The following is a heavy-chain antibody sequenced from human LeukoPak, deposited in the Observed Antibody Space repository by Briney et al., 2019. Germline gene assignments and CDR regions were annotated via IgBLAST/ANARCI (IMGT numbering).Heavy chain of an antibody. Sequence: GGSLKLSCAASGFTFSGSAMHWVRQASGKGLEWVGRIRSKANSYATAYAASVKGRFTISRDDSKNTTYLQMNSLKTEDTAVYYCTSRPLLSYYGSGRTRSGYWGQGTLVTVSS. CDR1: GFTFSGSA. D-gene: IGHD3-10*01. V-gene: IGHV3-73*01. CDR3: TSRPLLSYYGSGRTRSGY. CDR2: IRSKANSYAT. J-gene: IGHJ4*02.